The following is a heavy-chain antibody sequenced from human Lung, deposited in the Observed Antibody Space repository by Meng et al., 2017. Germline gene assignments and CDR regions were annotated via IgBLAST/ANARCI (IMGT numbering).Heavy chain of an antibody. D-gene: IGHD6-13*01. CDR2: IDPNNDHT. J-gene: IGHJ4*02. CDR3: ARDEDISAAGKLFGDY. Sequence: QVRVVRSGGEVKKPGASMKLSCKPSGYTFAAYWIHWLRQAPGQGLEWMGRIDPNNDHTQYAQNFQGRVTMTSDTSISTVYMELNGLRSDDTAVYYCARDEDISAAGKLFGDYWGQGTLVTVSS. CDR1: GYTFAAYW. V-gene: IGHV1-2*06.